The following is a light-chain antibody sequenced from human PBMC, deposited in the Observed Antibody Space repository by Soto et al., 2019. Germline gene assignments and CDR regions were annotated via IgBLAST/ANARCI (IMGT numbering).Light chain of an antibody. CDR1: ESLSTY. CDR2: AAS. Sequence: EIVMTQSPATLSVSPGERVTLSCRASESLSTYLAWYQQNPGQAPMLLIYAASTKATGIPARFSGSGSATDFTLTISSLQSEDFAVYYCQSYNDWPFTFGQGTKVDIK. J-gene: IGKJ2*01. V-gene: IGKV3-15*01. CDR3: QSYNDWPFT.